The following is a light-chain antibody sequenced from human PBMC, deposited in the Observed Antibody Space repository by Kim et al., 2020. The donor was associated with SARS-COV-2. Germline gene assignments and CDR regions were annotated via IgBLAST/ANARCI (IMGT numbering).Light chain of an antibody. CDR1: NLGDKY. CDR2: QDD. Sequence: SYELTQPPSVSVSPGQTASITCSGENLGDKYASWYQQRPGQAPVLVIHQDDKRPSGIPERFSGSNSGNTATLTISGTQATDEADYYCQAWDNSAYVFGAGTKLTVL. CDR3: QAWDNSAYV. J-gene: IGLJ1*01. V-gene: IGLV3-1*01.